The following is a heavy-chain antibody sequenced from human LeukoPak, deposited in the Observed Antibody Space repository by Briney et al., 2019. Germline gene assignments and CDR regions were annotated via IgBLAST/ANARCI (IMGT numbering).Heavy chain of an antibody. CDR1: GGSISSYY. Sequence: SETLSLTCTVSGGSISSYYWSWIRPPPGKGLEWSGYIYYSGSTNYNPSVKSRVTISVDTSKNQFSLKLSSVTAADTAVYYCARDRGEGSSLTHFDYWGQGTLVTVSS. J-gene: IGHJ4*02. CDR3: ARDRGEGSSLTHFDY. D-gene: IGHD1-26*01. V-gene: IGHV4-59*01. CDR2: IYYSGST.